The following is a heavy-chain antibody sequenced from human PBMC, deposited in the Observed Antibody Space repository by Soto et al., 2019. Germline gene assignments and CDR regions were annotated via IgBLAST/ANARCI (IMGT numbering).Heavy chain of an antibody. J-gene: IGHJ4*02. V-gene: IGHV4-34*01. CDR1: GGSFSGFY. Sequence: PSETLSLTCAVYGGSFSGFYWTWIRQSSGKGLEWIGEINHSGSTNYNPSLKSRLTISVDTSKHQFSLKLSSVTAADTAVYYCVRVPMVYADYFDYWGQGTQVTVSS. D-gene: IGHD2-8*01. CDR2: INHSGST. CDR3: VRVPMVYADYFDY.